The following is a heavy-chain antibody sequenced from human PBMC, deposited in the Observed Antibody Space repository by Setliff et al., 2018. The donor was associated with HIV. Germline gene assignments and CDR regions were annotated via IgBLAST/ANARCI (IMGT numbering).Heavy chain of an antibody. Sequence: TSETLSLTCTVSGGSIKSSSDYWGWIRQPPGKELEWIGTIYYSGSTYYNPSLKSRVTISVDTSKNQFSLKLSSVTAADTTVYYCARHSGLGGYYSPFDYWGPGTLVTVSS. J-gene: IGHJ4*02. CDR2: IYYSGST. V-gene: IGHV4-39*01. CDR1: GGSIKSSSDY. D-gene: IGHD3-22*01. CDR3: ARHSGLGGYYSPFDY.